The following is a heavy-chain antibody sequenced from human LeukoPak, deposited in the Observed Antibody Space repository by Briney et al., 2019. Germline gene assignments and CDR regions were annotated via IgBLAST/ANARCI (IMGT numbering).Heavy chain of an antibody. V-gene: IGHV4-34*01. D-gene: IGHD1-7*01. CDR1: AASFSGYC. CDR2: INHSGST. J-gene: IGHJ4*02. Sequence: SETLSLTCAVYAASFSGYCWSWIRQPPGKGLEWIGEINHSGSTDFNPTLKSQVTISVDTSKHQFSLKLSSVTAADTAVYYCARRGTFFDYWGQGTLVTVSS. CDR3: ARRGTFFDY.